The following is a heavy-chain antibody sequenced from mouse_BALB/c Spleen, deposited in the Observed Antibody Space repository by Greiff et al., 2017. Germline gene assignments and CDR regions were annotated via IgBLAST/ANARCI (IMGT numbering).Heavy chain of an antibody. J-gene: IGHJ4*01. CDR2: ISSGGGST. Sequence: EVQVVESGGGLVKPGGSLKLSCAASGFAFSSYDMSWVRQTPEKRLEWVAYISSGGGSTYYPDTVKGRFTISRDNAKNTLYLQMSSLKSEDTAMYYCARLRLRRDYAMDYWGQGTSVTVSS. D-gene: IGHD2-2*01. V-gene: IGHV5-12-1*01. CDR1: GFAFSSYD. CDR3: ARLRLRRDYAMDY.